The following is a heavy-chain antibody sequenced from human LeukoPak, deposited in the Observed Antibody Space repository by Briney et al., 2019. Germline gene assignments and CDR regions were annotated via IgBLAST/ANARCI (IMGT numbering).Heavy chain of an antibody. CDR1: GYTFTGYY. Sequence: ASVKVSCKASGYTFTGYYMHWVRQAPGQGLEWMGWINPNSGGTNYAQKFQGRVTMTRDTSISTAYMELSSLTSDDTAFYYCATAGGHYYDDPGNQLDYWGQGTLVTVSS. CDR3: ATAGGHYYDDPGNQLDY. J-gene: IGHJ4*02. D-gene: IGHD3-16*01. V-gene: IGHV1-2*02. CDR2: INPNSGGT.